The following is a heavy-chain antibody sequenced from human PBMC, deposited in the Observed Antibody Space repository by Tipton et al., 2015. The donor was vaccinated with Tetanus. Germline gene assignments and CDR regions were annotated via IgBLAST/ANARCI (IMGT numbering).Heavy chain of an antibody. J-gene: IGHJ4*02. CDR1: GDSITTGGSY. V-gene: IGHV4-31*03. Sequence: TLSLTCTVSGDSITTGGSYWSWIRQHPGKGLEWIGYILYTGSTYHNPSPKSRLTISVDTSKNQFSLNLTSVTAADTAVYYCARGSRFWFDNWGQGTLVTVSS. CDR3: ARGSRFWFDN. CDR2: ILYTGST.